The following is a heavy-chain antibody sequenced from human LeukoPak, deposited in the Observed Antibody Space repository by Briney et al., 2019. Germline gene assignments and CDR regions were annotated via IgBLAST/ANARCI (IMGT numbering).Heavy chain of an antibody. V-gene: IGHV4-34*01. CDR1: GGSFSGYY. D-gene: IGHD3-22*01. CDR2: INHSGST. CDR3: ATGDDSSGYYSFDY. Sequence: SETLSLTCAVYGGSFSGYYWSWIRQPPGKGLEWIGEINHSGSTNYNPSLKSRVTISVDTSKNQFSPKLSSVTAADTAVYYCATGDDSSGYYSFDYWGQGTLVTVSS. J-gene: IGHJ4*02.